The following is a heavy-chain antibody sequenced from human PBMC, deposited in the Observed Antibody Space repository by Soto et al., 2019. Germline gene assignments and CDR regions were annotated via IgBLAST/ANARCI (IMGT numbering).Heavy chain of an antibody. D-gene: IGHD3-22*01. CDR3: AKALDYDSSASPFDP. CDR1: GFTFDDYA. CDR2: ISWDSGSI. V-gene: IGHV3-9*01. Sequence: EVQLVESGGGLVQPGRSLRLSCAASGFTFDDYAMHWVRQAPGKGLEWVSGISWDSGSIGYAASVKGRFTISRDNDKKSLYLQLNSLRAADTAFYYCAKALDYDSSASPFDPRGQGTLVTVSS. J-gene: IGHJ5*02.